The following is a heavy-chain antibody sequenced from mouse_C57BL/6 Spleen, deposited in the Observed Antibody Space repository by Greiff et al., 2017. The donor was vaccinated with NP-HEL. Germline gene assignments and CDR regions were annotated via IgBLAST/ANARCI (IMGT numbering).Heavy chain of an antibody. J-gene: IGHJ2*01. CDR1: GYTFTSYW. Sequence: VQLQQPGAELVRPGSSVKLSCKASGYTFTSYWMDWVKQRPGQGLEWIGNIYPSDSETHYNQKFKDKATLTVDKSSSTAYMQLSSLTSEDSAVYYCARWSYGNYNFDYWGQGTTLTVSS. CDR2: IYPSDSET. V-gene: IGHV1-61*01. CDR3: ARWSYGNYNFDY. D-gene: IGHD2-1*01.